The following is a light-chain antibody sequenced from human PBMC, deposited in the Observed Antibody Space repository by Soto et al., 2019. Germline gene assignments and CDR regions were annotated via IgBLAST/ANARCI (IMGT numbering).Light chain of an antibody. CDR3: QQSYSTPWT. J-gene: IGKJ1*01. CDR1: QSISSY. V-gene: IGKV1-39*01. Sequence: IQMTQSPSSVSASVGDRVTITCRASQSISSYLNWYQQKPGKAPKLLIYAASSLRSGVPSRFSGSGSGTDFTLTISSLQPEDFATYYCQQSYSTPWTFGQGTKVNIK. CDR2: AAS.